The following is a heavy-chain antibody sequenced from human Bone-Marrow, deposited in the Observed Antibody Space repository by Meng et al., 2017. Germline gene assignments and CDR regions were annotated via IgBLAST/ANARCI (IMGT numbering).Heavy chain of an antibody. Sequence: QVRLGQSGPKVKRPGASVKVSCKASGYTFPDYYLHWVRRAPGQGLEWMGRINPKSGDTHYAQKFQGRVTMTGDTSISTAYMELSGLRSDDTAMYYCARDEDISAAGKLFGDYWGQGTLVTVSS. D-gene: IGHD6-13*01. V-gene: IGHV1-2*06. CDR3: ARDEDISAAGKLFGDY. J-gene: IGHJ4*02. CDR1: GYTFPDYY. CDR2: INPKSGDT.